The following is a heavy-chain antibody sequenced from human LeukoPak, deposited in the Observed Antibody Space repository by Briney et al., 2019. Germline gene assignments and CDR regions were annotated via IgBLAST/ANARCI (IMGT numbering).Heavy chain of an antibody. CDR3: ARVPTMIVPFAGPPPDQYFDY. CDR2: IKQDRSEK. Sequence: PGGSLRLSCAASGFTFTNYWMSWVRQAPGKGLELVANIKQDRSEKYYVDSVKGRFTISRDNAKNSLYLQMNSLRAEDTAVYYCARVPTMIVPFAGPPPDQYFDYWGQGTLVTVSS. V-gene: IGHV3-7*01. D-gene: IGHD3-22*01. CDR1: GFTFTNYW. J-gene: IGHJ4*02.